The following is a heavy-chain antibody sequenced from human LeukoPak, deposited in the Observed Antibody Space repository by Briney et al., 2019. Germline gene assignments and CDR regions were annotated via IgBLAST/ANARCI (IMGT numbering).Heavy chain of an antibody. J-gene: IGHJ3*02. D-gene: IGHD6-13*01. CDR1: GFTFSSYW. CDR2: IKQDGSEK. Sequence: GGSLRLSCAASGFTFSSYWMSWVRQAPGKGLEWVANIKQDGSEKYYVDSVKGRFTISRDNAKNSLYLQMNSLRAEDTAVYYCARVDVHSRNAFDIWGQGTVVTVSS. V-gene: IGHV3-7*01. CDR3: ARVDVHSRNAFDI.